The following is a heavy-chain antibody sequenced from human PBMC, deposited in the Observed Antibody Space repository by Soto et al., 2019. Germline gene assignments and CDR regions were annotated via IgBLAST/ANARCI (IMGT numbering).Heavy chain of an antibody. CDR2: ISYVGSNE. V-gene: IGHV3-30*18. D-gene: IGHD3-22*01. CDR3: AKGVVIYSFPYYFDY. CDR1: GFTFSSYC. J-gene: IGHJ4*02. Sequence: PGGSLSLSCAASGFTFSSYCMHWVRQAPGKGLEWVAVISYVGSNEYYADSVKGRFTISRDNSKNTLYLQMNSLGAEDTAVYYCAKGVVIYSFPYYFDYWGQGTLVTVSS.